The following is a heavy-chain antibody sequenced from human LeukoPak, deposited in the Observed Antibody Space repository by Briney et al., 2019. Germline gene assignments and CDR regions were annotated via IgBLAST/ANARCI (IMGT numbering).Heavy chain of an antibody. CDR3: ANCGDYYYYGMDV. Sequence: PGGSLRLSCAASGFAFSRYSVNWVRQAPGKGLEWVSAISGSGGSTYYADSVKGRFTISRDNSKNTLYLQMNSLRAEDTAVYYCANCGDYYYYGMDVWGQGTTVTVSS. V-gene: IGHV3-23*01. J-gene: IGHJ6*02. CDR2: ISGSGGST. D-gene: IGHD3-10*01. CDR1: GFAFSRYS.